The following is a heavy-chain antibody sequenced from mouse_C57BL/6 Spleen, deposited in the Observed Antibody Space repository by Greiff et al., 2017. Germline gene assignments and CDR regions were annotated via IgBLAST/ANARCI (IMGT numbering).Heavy chain of an antibody. J-gene: IGHJ4*01. CDR2: LDPSDSYT. Sequence: QVQLQQPGAELVMPGASVKLSCKASGYTFTSYWMHWVKQRPGQGLEWIGELDPSDSYTNSNQKFKGKSTLTVDKSSSTAYMQLSSLTSEDSAVYYCARRSSTMVFYYAMDYWGQGTSVTVSS. D-gene: IGHD2-1*01. CDR3: ARRSSTMVFYYAMDY. V-gene: IGHV1-69*01. CDR1: GYTFTSYW.